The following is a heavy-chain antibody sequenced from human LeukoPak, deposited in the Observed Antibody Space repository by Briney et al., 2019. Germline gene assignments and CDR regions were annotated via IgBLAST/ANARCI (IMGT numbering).Heavy chain of an antibody. CDR2: INHSGST. Sequence: SQTLSLTCSVSGSSVSSGDYYWSWIRQPPGKGLEWIGEINHSGSTNYNPSLKSRVTISVDTSKNQFSLKLSSVTAADTAVYYCASGPRARRYYYYGMDVWGQGTTVTVSS. CDR3: ASGPRARRYYYYGMDV. J-gene: IGHJ6*02. V-gene: IGHV4-34*01. CDR1: GSSVSSGDYY.